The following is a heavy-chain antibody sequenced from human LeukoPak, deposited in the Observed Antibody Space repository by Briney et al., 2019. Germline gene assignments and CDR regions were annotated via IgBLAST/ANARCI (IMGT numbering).Heavy chain of an antibody. D-gene: IGHD3-9*01. CDR2: FDPEDGET. V-gene: IGHV1-24*01. J-gene: IGHJ4*02. CDR3: ATDPSRDDILWY. CDR1: GYTLTGLS. Sequence: ASVKVSCKVSGYTLTGLSMHWVRQAPGKGLEWMGGFDPEDGETIYAQKFQGRVTMTEDTSTDTAYMELSSLRSEDTAVYYCATDPSRDDILWYWGQGTLVTVSS.